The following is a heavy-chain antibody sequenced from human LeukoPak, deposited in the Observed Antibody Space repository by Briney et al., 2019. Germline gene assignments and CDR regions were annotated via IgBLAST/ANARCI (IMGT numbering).Heavy chain of an antibody. V-gene: IGHV3-11*01. CDR2: ISSSGSTI. Sequence: PGGSLRLSCAASGFTFSDYYMSWIRQAPGKGLEWVSYISSSGSTIYYADSVKGRFTISRDNAKNSLYLQMNSLRAEDTAVYYCARQVGSSWYHEVLRGRDYWGQGTLVTVSS. J-gene: IGHJ4*02. CDR1: GFTFSDYY. CDR3: ARQVGSSWYHEVLRGRDY. D-gene: IGHD6-13*01.